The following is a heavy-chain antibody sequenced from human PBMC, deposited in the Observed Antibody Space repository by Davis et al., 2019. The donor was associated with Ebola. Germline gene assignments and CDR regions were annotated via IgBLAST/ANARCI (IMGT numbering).Heavy chain of an antibody. CDR2: ISVSSGYI. J-gene: IGHJ4*02. V-gene: IGHV3-21*01. D-gene: IGHD3-10*01. CDR1: GFIFSSYT. CDR3: ARVGQYGSGDN. Sequence: PGGSLRLSCAASGFIFSSYTMNWVRQAPGKGLEWVSSISVSSGYIYYEDSVKGRFTISRDNAKNSLYLQMNSLRAEDTAVYYCARVGQYGSGDNWGQGTLVTVSS.